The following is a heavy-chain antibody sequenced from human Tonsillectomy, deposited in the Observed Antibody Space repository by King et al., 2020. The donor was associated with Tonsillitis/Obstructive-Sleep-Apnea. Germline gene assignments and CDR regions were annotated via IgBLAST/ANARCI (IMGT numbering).Heavy chain of an antibody. Sequence: QLQESGPGLVKPSETLSLTCTVSGGSIRTSTYYWGWIRQPPGQALEWIGTIYQSGSTFYNPSLKSRVTISADTSKNQFSLKVTSVTAADTAVYYCARLPTSDFDFENYWGQGTLVTVSS. CDR2: IYQSGST. V-gene: IGHV4-39*01. CDR1: GGSIRTSTYY. J-gene: IGHJ4*02. D-gene: IGHD5-12*01. CDR3: ARLPTSDFDFENY.